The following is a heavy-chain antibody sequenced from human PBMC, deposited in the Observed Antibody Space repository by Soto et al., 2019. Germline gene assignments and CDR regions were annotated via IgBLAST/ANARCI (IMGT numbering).Heavy chain of an antibody. V-gene: IGHV4-34*01. CDR3: ASQSVDYYDSSGSVDRSCDY. D-gene: IGHD3-22*01. CDR2: INHSGST. Sequence: SETQSLTCAVYGGSFRGYYWSWIRQPPGKGLEWIGEINHSGSTNYNPSLKSRVTISVDTSKNQFSLKLSSVTAADTAVYYCASQSVDYYDSSGSVDRSCDYWGQGTLVTVSS. CDR1: GGSFRGYY. J-gene: IGHJ4*02.